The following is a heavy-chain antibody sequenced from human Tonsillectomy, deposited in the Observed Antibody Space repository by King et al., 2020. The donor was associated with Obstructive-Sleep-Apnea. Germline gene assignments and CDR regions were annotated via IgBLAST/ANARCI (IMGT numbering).Heavy chain of an antibody. CDR1: VGSFSDYY. D-gene: IGHD6-13*01. CDR2: INHSGST. Sequence: VQLQQWGAGLLKPSETLSLTCAVYVGSFSDYYWSWIRQPPGKGLEWIGEINHSGSTNYNPSLKSRVTISVDTSKSQFSLKLSSVTAADTAVYYCASGSGAAAVNWFDPWGQGTLVTVSS. V-gene: IGHV4-34*01. J-gene: IGHJ5*02. CDR3: ASGSGAAAVNWFDP.